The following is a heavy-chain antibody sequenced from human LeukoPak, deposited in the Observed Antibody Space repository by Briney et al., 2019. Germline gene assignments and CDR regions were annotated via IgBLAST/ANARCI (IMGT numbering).Heavy chain of an antibody. CDR1: GYTFTSYG. V-gene: IGHV1-18*01. CDR2: ISAYNGNT. Sequence: ASMKVSCKASGYTFTSYGISWVRQAPGQGLEWMGWISAYNGNTNYAQKLQGRVTMTTDTSTSTAYMELRSLRSDDTAVYYCARESTGLLPYYYYYYGMDVWGQGTTVTVSS. J-gene: IGHJ6*02. CDR3: ARESTGLLPYYYYYYGMDV. D-gene: IGHD3-22*01.